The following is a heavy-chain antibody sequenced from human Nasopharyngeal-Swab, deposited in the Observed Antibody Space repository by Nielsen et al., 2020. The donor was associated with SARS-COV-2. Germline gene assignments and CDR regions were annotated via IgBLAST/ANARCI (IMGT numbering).Heavy chain of an antibody. CDR3: ARNDYGDRDFDY. J-gene: IGHJ4*02. V-gene: IGHV2-5*02. D-gene: IGHD4-17*01. CDR2: IYWDDDK. Sequence: WIRQRPGKALEWLALIYWDDDKRYSPSLKSRLTITKDTSKNQVVLTMTNMDPVDTATYYCARNDYGDRDFDYWGQGTLVTVSS.